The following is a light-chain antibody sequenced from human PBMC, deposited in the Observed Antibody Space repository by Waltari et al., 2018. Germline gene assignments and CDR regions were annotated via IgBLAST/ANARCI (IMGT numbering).Light chain of an antibody. J-gene: IGKJ2*01. V-gene: IGKV1-5*03. CDR3: QQYNSYPYT. CDR1: QSNSSW. CDR2: KAS. Sequence: DIQLTQSPSTLSASVGDRVTITCRASQSNSSWLAWYQQKPGKAPKLLIYKASSVESGVPSRFSGSGSGTEFTLTISSLQPDDFATYYCQQYNSYPYTFGQGTKLEIK.